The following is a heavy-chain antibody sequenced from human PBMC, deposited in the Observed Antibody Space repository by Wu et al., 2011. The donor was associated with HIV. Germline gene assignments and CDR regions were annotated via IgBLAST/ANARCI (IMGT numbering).Heavy chain of an antibody. J-gene: IGHJ6*02. D-gene: IGHD3-16*01. CDR3: AREVGRGVNDVSGMDV. CDR2: FHPVDRDS. V-gene: IGHV1-24*01. Sequence: QVYLVQSGAEVKKPGASVKVSCNISGYPLSELSVHWVRQAPGEGLEWMGGFHPVDRDSTLNDKFQGRLTLTEDTSTDRAYMELRGLTPEDTAIYYCAREVGRGVNDVSGMDVWGQGTTITVSS. CDR1: GYPLSELS.